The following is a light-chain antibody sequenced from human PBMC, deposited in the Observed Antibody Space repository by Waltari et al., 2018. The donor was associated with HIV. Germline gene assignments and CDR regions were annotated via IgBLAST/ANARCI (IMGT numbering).Light chain of an antibody. CDR1: QDITEY. Sequence: DIQMTQSPSSLSASVGDRVTITCRASQDITEYLNWYQQKPGKAPKLLIYGASTLESGVPSRFSGSGSGRDFTLTISSLQPEDVATYYCHQYENLPPTFGGGTKVEIK. V-gene: IGKV1-33*01. J-gene: IGKJ4*01. CDR2: GAS. CDR3: HQYENLPPT.